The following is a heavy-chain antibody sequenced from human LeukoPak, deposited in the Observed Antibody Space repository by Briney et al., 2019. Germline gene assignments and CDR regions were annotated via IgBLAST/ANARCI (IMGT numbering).Heavy chain of an antibody. CDR3: ASGIAAARFDY. V-gene: IGHV3-7*01. J-gene: IGHJ4*02. CDR2: IKQDGSEK. CDR1: GFTFSNYW. D-gene: IGHD6-13*01. Sequence: GGSLRLSCAASGFTFSNYWMSWVRQAPGKGLEWVANIKQDGSEKYYVDSVKGRFTISRDNAKNSLYLQMNSLRAEDTAVYYCASGIAAARFDYWGQGTLVTVSS.